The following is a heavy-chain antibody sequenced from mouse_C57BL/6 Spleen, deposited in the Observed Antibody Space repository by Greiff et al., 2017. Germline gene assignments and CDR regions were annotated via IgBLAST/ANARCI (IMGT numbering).Heavy chain of an antibody. J-gene: IGHJ3*01. CDR1: GYTFTDYY. CDR2: IYPGSGNT. V-gene: IGHV1-76*01. CDR3: ARDYYGSSWFAY. D-gene: IGHD1-1*01. Sequence: QVQLQQSGAELVRPGASVKLSCKASGYTFTDYYINWVKQRPGQGLEWIARIYPGSGNTYYNEKFKGKATLTAEKSSSTAYMQLSSLTSEDSAVYFCARDYYGSSWFAYGGQGTLVTVSA.